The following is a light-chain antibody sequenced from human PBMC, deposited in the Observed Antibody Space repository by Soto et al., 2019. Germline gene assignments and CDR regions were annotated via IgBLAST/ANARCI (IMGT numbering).Light chain of an antibody. V-gene: IGKV1-5*01. CDR3: QQYYSYPRT. CDR2: AAS. J-gene: IGKJ1*01. CDR1: QSISSS. Sequence: DIHMTQCPSTPSASVGDRVTITCRASQSISSSLAWYQQKPGKAPKLLIYAASTLQSGVPSRFSGSGSGTDFTLTISCLQSEDFATYYCQQYYSYPRTFGQGTKVDI.